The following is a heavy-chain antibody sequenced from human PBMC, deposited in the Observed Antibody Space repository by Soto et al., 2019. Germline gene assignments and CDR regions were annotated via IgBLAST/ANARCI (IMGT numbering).Heavy chain of an antibody. CDR2: IKPDGSEK. Sequence: EVHLVESGGGLVQPGGSLRLSCEVSGVTFRGYWMSWVRQAPGKGLEWVANIKPDGSEKFYVDSVKGRFTISRDNAKNSLYLERNSLRAEDTAVYYCARESWSFSDYWGQGTLVTVSS. V-gene: IGHV3-7*05. D-gene: IGHD3-10*01. CDR3: ARESWSFSDY. CDR1: GVTFRGYW. J-gene: IGHJ4*02.